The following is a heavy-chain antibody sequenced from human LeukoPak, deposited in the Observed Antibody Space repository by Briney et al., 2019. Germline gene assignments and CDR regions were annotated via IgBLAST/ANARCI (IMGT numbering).Heavy chain of an antibody. CDR2: INPNSVGT. Sequence: ASVKVSCKASGYTFTGYYMHWVRQAPGQGLEWMGWINPNSVGTNYAQKFQGRVTMTRDTSISTAYMELSRLRSDDTAVYYCARGAPYYDSSGYYSHFDYWGQGTLVTVSS. CDR1: GYTFTGYY. CDR3: ARGAPYYDSSGYYSHFDY. V-gene: IGHV1-2*02. D-gene: IGHD3-22*01. J-gene: IGHJ4*02.